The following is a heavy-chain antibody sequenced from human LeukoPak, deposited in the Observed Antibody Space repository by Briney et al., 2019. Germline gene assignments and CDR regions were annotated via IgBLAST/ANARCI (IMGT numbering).Heavy chain of an antibody. Sequence: GGSLRLSCAASGFTFSSYSMNWVRQAPGKGLEWVSFISTSSNYIHYADSVKGRFTISRDNAKKSLYLEMNSLRAEDTAVYYCARVVDTAMVLYGAFDIWGQGTMVTVSS. V-gene: IGHV3-21*01. CDR2: ISTSSNYI. CDR3: ARVVDTAMVLYGAFDI. D-gene: IGHD5-18*01. J-gene: IGHJ3*02. CDR1: GFTFSSYS.